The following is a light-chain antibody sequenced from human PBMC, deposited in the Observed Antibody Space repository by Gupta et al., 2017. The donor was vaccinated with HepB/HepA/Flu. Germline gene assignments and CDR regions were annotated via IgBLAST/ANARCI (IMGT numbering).Light chain of an antibody. CDR1: QSVSTY. V-gene: IGKV3-11*01. CDR2: DSF. J-gene: IGKJ4*01. Sequence: EIVLTQSPATLSLSPGEGATLPCRTSQSVSTYLAWYQQKPGQAPRLLIYDSFNRATGIPARFSGSGSGTDFTLTISSLEPEDFAVYFCQQRSNWPLTFGGGTKVEI. CDR3: QQRSNWPLT.